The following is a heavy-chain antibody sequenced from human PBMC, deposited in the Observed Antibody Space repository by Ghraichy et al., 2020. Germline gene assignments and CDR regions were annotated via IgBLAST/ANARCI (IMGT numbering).Heavy chain of an antibody. CDR3: ARDQGDIVVVAYGMDV. V-gene: IGHV3-74*01. CDR1: GFTFSSYW. Sequence: GESLNISCAASGFTFSSYWMHWVRQAPGKGLVWVSRINSDGSSTSYADSVKGRFTISRDNAKNTLYLQMNSLRAEDTAVYYCARDQGDIVVVAYGMDVWGQGTTVTVSS. CDR2: INSDGSST. D-gene: IGHD2-15*01. J-gene: IGHJ6*02.